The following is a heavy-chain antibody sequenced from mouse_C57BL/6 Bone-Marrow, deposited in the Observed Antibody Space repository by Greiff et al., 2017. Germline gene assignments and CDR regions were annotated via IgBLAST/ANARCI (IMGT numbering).Heavy chain of an antibody. CDR2: IYPSDSEP. Sequence: QVQLKQPGAELVRPGSSVKLSCKASGYTFTSYWMDWVKQRPGQGLEWIGNIYPSDSEPHYNQQFKDKATLTVAQSSSTAYMHLSSLTSEDSAVYYWAREGFYCSGFYYFDYWGKGTTLTVSS. V-gene: IGHV1-61*01. CDR3: AREGFYCSGFYYFDY. D-gene: IGHD1-1*01. J-gene: IGHJ2*01. CDR1: GYTFTSYW.